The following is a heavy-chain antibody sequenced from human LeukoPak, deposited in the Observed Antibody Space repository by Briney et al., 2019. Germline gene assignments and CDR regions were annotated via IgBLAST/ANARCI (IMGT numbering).Heavy chain of an antibody. V-gene: IGHV3-7*01. D-gene: IGHD6-13*01. CDR2: IKQDGSEK. CDR3: ARDGLVGAADY. CDR1: EFTFSGYW. Sequence: AGGSLRLSCAASEFTFSGYWMNWVRQAPGKGLEWVANIKQDGSEKHYVDSVKGRFTISRDNAKNSLYLQMNSLRVEDTAVYYCARDGLVGAADYWGQGTLVTVSS. J-gene: IGHJ4*02.